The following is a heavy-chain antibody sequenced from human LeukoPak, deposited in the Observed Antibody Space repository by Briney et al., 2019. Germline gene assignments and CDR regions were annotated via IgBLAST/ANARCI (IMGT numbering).Heavy chain of an antibody. Sequence: GGTLRLSCAAPRFTFSSYIMNWVRKAPGKGLERVSYISSISSTIYYADSVKGRFTISRDNAQNSLYLQKNSLRGEDTAVYYCAREGDGSYNWNSFDYWGQGTLVTVSS. D-gene: IGHD1-7*01. J-gene: IGHJ4*02. V-gene: IGHV3-48*04. CDR2: ISSISSTI. CDR3: AREGDGSYNWNSFDY. CDR1: RFTFSSYI.